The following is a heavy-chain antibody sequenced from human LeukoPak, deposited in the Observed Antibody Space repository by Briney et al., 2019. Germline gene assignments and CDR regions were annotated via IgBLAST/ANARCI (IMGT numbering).Heavy chain of an antibody. Sequence: GGSLRLSCAASGFTFSSYDMHWVRQATGKGLEWVSGISTAGDPYYPGSVKGRFTISRENAKNSFYLQMNSLRAGDTAVYYCARAYSSTWYDSPLDYWGQGTPVTVSS. CDR1: GFTFSSYD. J-gene: IGHJ4*02. V-gene: IGHV3-13*05. D-gene: IGHD6-13*01. CDR3: ARAYSSTWYDSPLDY. CDR2: ISTAGDP.